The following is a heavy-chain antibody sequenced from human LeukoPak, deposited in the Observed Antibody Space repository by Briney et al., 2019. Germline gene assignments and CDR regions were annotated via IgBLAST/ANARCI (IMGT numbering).Heavy chain of an antibody. D-gene: IGHD6-13*01. CDR2: ISSSSYI. CDR1: GFTFSSYS. J-gene: IGHJ4*02. Sequence: GGSLRLSCAASGFTFSSYSMNWVRQAPGKGLEWVSSISSSSYIYYADSVKGRFAISRDNAKNSLYLQMNSLRAEDTAVYYCARAGYSSSWTLGYWGQGTLVTVSS. CDR3: ARAGYSSSWTLGY. V-gene: IGHV3-21*01.